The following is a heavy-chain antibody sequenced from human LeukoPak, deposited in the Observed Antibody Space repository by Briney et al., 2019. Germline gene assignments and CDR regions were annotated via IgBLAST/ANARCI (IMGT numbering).Heavy chain of an antibody. D-gene: IGHD3-3*01. V-gene: IGHV1-8*01. Sequence: ASVKVFCKASGYTFTSYDINWVRQATGQGLEWMGWMNPNSGNTGYAQKFQGRVTMTRNTSISTAYMELSSLRSEDTAVYYCARTPSGGLTYYDFWSGYYGYFDYWGQGTLVTVSS. CDR3: ARTPSGGLTYYDFWSGYYGYFDY. CDR1: GYTFTSYD. CDR2: MNPNSGNT. J-gene: IGHJ4*02.